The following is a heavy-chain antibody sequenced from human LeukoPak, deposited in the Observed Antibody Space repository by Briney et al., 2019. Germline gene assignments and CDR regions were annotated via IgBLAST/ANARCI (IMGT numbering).Heavy chain of an antibody. CDR1: GDSVSSNSAA. J-gene: IGHJ4*02. Sequence: SQTLSLTCALSGDSVSSNSAAWNWIRQSPSRGLEWLGRTYYRSKWYNDYAVSVKSRITINPDTSKNQFSLQLNSVTPEDTAVYYCARDGARYCSGGSCYNFDYWGQGTLVTVSS. CDR3: ARDGARYCSGGSCYNFDY. V-gene: IGHV6-1*01. CDR2: TYYRSKWYN. D-gene: IGHD2-15*01.